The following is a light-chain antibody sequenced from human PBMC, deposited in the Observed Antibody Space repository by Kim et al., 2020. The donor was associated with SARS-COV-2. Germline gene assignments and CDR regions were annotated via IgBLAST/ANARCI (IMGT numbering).Light chain of an antibody. V-gene: IGKV1-12*01. CDR2: GAS. Sequence: SASVVDRVTITCRASQDIGRWLAWYQQEPGKAPKLLIYGASTLESGVPSRFSGSGSGTDFTLTISSLQPEDCATYYCQKANSFPYTFGQGTKLEI. CDR3: QKANSFPYT. CDR1: QDIGRW. J-gene: IGKJ2*01.